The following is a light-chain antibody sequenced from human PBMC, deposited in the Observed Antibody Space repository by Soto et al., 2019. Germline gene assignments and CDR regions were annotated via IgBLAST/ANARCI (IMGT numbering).Light chain of an antibody. Sequence: QSVLNQPPSASGTPGQRVTISCSGSSSNIGSNYVYWYQQLPGTAPKLLIYRNNQRPSGVPDRFSGSKSGTSASLAISGLRSEDEADYYCAAWVDSLSGPVFGGGTKLSVL. V-gene: IGLV1-47*01. J-gene: IGLJ2*01. CDR3: AAWVDSLSGPV. CDR1: SSNIGSNY. CDR2: RNN.